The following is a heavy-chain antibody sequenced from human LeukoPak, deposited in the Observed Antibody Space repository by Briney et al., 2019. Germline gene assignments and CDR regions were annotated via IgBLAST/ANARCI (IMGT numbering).Heavy chain of an antibody. CDR2: IWYDGSNK. CDR1: GFTFSSYG. Sequence: GGSLRLSCAASGFTFSSYGMHWVRQAPGKGLEWVAVIWYDGSNKYYADSVKGRFTISRDNSRNTLYLQMNSLRAEDTAVYYCARGWSGSYYPTYYFDYWGQGTLVTVSS. CDR3: ARGWSGSYYPTYYFDY. V-gene: IGHV3-33*01. J-gene: IGHJ4*02. D-gene: IGHD1-26*01.